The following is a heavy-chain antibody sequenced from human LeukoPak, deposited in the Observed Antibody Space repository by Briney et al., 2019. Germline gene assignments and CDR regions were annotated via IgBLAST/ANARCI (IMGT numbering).Heavy chain of an antibody. CDR1: GGSISSSS. V-gene: IGHV3-21*01. Sequence: ETLSLTCTVSGGSISSSSYYWGWIRQPPGKGLEWVSSISSSSSYIYYADSVKGRFTISRDNAKNSLYLQMNSLRAEDTAVYYCARTDPFDYWGQGTLVTVSS. CDR3: ARTDPFDY. J-gene: IGHJ4*02. CDR2: ISSSSSYI.